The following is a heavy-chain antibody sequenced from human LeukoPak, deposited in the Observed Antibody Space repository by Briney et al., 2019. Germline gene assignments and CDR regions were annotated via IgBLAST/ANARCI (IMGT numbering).Heavy chain of an antibody. CDR3: AKDGGYSFGY. CDR1: GFIFSTYS. CDR2: VRYDGGSE. Sequence: GGSLRLSCAASGFIFSTYSMYWVRQAPGKGLEWVAFVRYDGGSEYYADSVKGRFTISRGNSKNTLFLQMSSLRPEDTAVYYCAKDGGYSFGYWGQGTLVTVSS. J-gene: IGHJ4*02. D-gene: IGHD5-18*01. V-gene: IGHV3-30*02.